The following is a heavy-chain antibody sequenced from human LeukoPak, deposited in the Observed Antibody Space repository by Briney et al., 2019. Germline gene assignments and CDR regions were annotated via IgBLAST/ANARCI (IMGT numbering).Heavy chain of an antibody. V-gene: IGHV3-21*04. D-gene: IGHD3-10*01. CDR3: AKFGLAGSGRYHDAFDI. J-gene: IGHJ3*02. CDR1: GFTFSSYS. Sequence: PGGSLRLSCAASGFTFSSYSMNWVRQAPGKGLEWVSSISSSSSYIYYADSVKGRFTISRDNSKNTLYLQMNSLRAEDTAVYYCAKFGLAGSGRYHDAFDIWGQGTMVTVSS. CDR2: ISSSSSYI.